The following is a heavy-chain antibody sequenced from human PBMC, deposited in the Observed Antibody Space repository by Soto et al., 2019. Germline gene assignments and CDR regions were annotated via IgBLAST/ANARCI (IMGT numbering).Heavy chain of an antibody. D-gene: IGHD2-21*02. CDR1: GGSFSGFY. CDR3: ARADRTLVTSYGLDV. CDR2: INHSGTI. V-gene: IGHV4-34*02. J-gene: IGHJ6*02. Sequence: QVQIQQWGAGLLKPSETLSLTCAVSGGSFSGFYWTWIRQPPGEGLEWIGEINHSGTINFNPSLRSRFTISLDSSKKLFSLKLTSLTAADAAVYYCARADRTLVTSYGLDVWGQGTTVTVSS.